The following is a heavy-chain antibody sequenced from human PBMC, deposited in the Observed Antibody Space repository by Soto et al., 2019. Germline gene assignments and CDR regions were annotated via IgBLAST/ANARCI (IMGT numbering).Heavy chain of an antibody. CDR2: IIPMLGIT. J-gene: IGHJ4*02. V-gene: IGHV1-69*02. CDR3: ARGLGYGDSVSDY. Sequence: QVQLVQSGAEVKKPGSSVKVSCKVSGGTLSSYNFSWVRKAPGKGLEWMGRIIPMLGITNYAQKFQGRVAITADKSTRTAYMELSSLTSEDTAVYYCARGLGYGDSVSDYWGQGPLVTVSS. CDR1: GGTLSSYN. D-gene: IGHD4-17*01.